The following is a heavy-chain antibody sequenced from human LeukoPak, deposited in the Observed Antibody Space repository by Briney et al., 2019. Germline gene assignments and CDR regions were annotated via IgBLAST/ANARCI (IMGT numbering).Heavy chain of an antibody. V-gene: IGHV3-49*04. Sequence: GGSLRLSCTASGFTFGDYAMTWVRQPPGKGLERVGFMRSKAYAGKTEYAASVKGRFIISRDDSKSIAYLQMNSLKTEDTAVYYCSRGGSSKGWFDPWGQGTLVTVSS. D-gene: IGHD6-6*01. CDR2: MRSKAYAGKT. CDR3: SRGGSSKGWFDP. J-gene: IGHJ5*02. CDR1: GFTFGDYA.